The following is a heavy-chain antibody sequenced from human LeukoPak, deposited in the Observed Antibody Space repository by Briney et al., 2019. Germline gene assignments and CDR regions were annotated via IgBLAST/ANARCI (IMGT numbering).Heavy chain of an antibody. Sequence: SETLSLTCDVSGDSISSDHWWSWVRQPPGKGLEWIGQINPSRNTNYNPSLKSRVTISVDTSKKQFSLKLSSVTAADTAVYYCARRYDFWSGYPPPLDYWGQGTLVTVSS. CDR1: GDSISSDHW. D-gene: IGHD3-3*01. CDR2: INPSRNT. CDR3: ARRYDFWSGYPPPLDY. J-gene: IGHJ4*02. V-gene: IGHV4-4*02.